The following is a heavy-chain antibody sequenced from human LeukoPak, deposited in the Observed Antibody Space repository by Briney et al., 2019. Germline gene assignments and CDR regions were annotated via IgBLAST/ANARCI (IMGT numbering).Heavy chain of an antibody. CDR3: ARDRTIFGVVTQGDY. V-gene: IGHV1-18*01. CDR1: GYTFTSYG. J-gene: IGHJ4*02. CDR2: INPNNGNT. Sequence: GASVKVSCKASGYTFTSYGISWVRQAPGQGLEWMGWINPNNGNTNYAQKLEGRVTMTTDTSTRTAYMELRSLRSDDTAVYYCARDRTIFGVVTQGDYWGQGTLVTVSS. D-gene: IGHD3-3*01.